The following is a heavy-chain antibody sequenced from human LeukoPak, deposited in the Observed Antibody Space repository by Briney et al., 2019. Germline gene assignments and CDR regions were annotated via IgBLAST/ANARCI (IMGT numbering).Heavy chain of an antibody. J-gene: IGHJ6*03. V-gene: IGHV3-33*01. Sequence: GGSLRLSCAASGFTFSSYGVHWVRQAPGKGLEWVAVIWYDGSNKYYADSVKGRFTISRDNSKNTLYLQMNSLRAEDTAVYYCARDREYSSGWYGYYYYMDVWGKGTTVTVSS. CDR1: GFTFSSYG. D-gene: IGHD6-19*01. CDR3: ARDREYSSGWYGYYYYMDV. CDR2: IWYDGSNK.